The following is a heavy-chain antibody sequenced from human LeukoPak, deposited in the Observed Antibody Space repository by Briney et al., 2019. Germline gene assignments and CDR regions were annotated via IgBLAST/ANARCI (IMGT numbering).Heavy chain of an antibody. CDR3: ARHLYDSSGYFDY. CDR2: IYPGDSDT. J-gene: IGHJ4*02. V-gene: IGHV5-51*01. Sequence: GESLKISCKGSGYSFTSYWIGWVRQMPGKGLEWMGIIYPGDSDTRYSPSFQGQVTISADKSISSLKASGTAMYYCARHLYDSSGYFDYWGQGTLVTVSS. D-gene: IGHD3-22*01. CDR1: GYSFTSYW.